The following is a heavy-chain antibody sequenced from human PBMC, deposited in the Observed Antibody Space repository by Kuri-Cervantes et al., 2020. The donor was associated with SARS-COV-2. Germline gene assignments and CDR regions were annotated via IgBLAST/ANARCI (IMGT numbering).Heavy chain of an antibody. V-gene: IGHV4-39*01. CDR3: ARQHVLRYFDWLSKNNWFDP. CDR2: IYYTGST. J-gene: IGHJ5*02. CDR1: GGSISSSSYY. Sequence: SEPLSRTCTVSGGSISSSSYYWGWIRPPPGKGLEWVGSIYYTGSTYYNPSLKSRVTISVDTSKNQFSLKLSSVTAADTAVYYCARQHVLRYFDWLSKNNWFDPWGQGTLVTVSS. D-gene: IGHD3-9*01.